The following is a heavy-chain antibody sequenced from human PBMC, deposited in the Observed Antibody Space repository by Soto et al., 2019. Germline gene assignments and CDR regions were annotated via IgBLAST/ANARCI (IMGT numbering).Heavy chain of an antibody. D-gene: IGHD6-6*01. J-gene: IGHJ6*02. V-gene: IGHV1-8*01. CDR2: MNTNSDDT. CDR1: GYTFTSYD. Sequence: QVQLVQSGAEVKKPGASVQVSCKTSGYTFTSYDINWVRQAPGQGLEWVGWMNTNSDDTRSAQKFRGRLTLTRDKSMRAVYMKLSNLSPDDSAVYYCAREWSAACHFYGMDVWGQGTTVAVSS. CDR3: AREWSAACHFYGMDV.